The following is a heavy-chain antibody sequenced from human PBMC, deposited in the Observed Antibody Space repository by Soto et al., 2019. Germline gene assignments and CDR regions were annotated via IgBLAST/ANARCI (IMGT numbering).Heavy chain of an antibody. V-gene: IGHV4-31*03. CDR3: ARGLRPDFDY. CDR1: GGSISSGGYY. D-gene: IGHD6-6*01. Sequence: SETLSLTCTVSGGSISSGGYYWSWIRQHPGKGLEWIGYIYYSGSTYYNPSLKSRVTISVDTSKNQFSLKLSSVTAADTAVYYCARGLRPDFDYWGQGTLVTVPS. CDR2: IYYSGST. J-gene: IGHJ4*02.